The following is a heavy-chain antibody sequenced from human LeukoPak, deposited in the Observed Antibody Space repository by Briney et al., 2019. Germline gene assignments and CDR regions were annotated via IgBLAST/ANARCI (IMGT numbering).Heavy chain of an antibody. J-gene: IGHJ5*02. Sequence: SETLSLTCAVHGGSFSGYYWSWIRQPPGKGLEWIGEINHSGSTNYNPSLKSRVTISVDTSKNQFSLKLSSVTAADTAVYYCARGEGQQPLLDPWGQGTLVTVSS. CDR1: GGSFSGYY. D-gene: IGHD6-13*01. CDR2: INHSGST. CDR3: ARGEGQQPLLDP. V-gene: IGHV4-34*01.